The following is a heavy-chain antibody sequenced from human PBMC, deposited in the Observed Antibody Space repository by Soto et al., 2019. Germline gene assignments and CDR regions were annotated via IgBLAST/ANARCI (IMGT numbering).Heavy chain of an antibody. D-gene: IGHD1-26*01. CDR2: IYYSGST. V-gene: IGHV4-59*01. Sequence: PSETLSLTCTVSGGSISSYYWSWIRQPPGKGLGWIGYIYYSGSTNYNPSLKSRVTISVDTSKNQFSLKLSSVTAADTAVYYCARVRYSGSYQDAFDIWGQGTMVTVSS. J-gene: IGHJ3*02. CDR1: GGSISSYY. CDR3: ARVRYSGSYQDAFDI.